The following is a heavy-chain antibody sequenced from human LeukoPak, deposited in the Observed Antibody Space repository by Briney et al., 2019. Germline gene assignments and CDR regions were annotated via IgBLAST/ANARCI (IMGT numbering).Heavy chain of an antibody. V-gene: IGHV3-30-3*01. CDR3: ARDNYGGNFDY. D-gene: IGHD4-23*01. Sequence: GGSLRLSCAASGFTFSSYAMHCVRQAPGKGLEWVAVISYDGSNKYYADSVKGRFTISRDNSKNTLYLQMNSLRAGDTAVYYCARDNYGGNFDYWGQGTLVTVSS. J-gene: IGHJ4*02. CDR1: GFTFSSYA. CDR2: ISYDGSNK.